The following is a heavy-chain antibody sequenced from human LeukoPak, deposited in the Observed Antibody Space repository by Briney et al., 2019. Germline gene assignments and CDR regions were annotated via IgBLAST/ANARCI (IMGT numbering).Heavy chain of an antibody. D-gene: IGHD3-22*01. J-gene: IGHJ4*02. V-gene: IGHV4-38-2*02. Sequence: SETLSLTCIVSGYSISSGYYCGWIRQPPGKGLEWIGSIYHSGSTYYNPSLKSRVTISIDTSKNQFSLKLSSVTAADTAVYYCARGSYYDSSGYYYAWEVYFDYWGQGTLVTVSS. CDR3: ARGSYYDSSGYYYAWEVYFDY. CDR2: IYHSGST. CDR1: GYSISSGYY.